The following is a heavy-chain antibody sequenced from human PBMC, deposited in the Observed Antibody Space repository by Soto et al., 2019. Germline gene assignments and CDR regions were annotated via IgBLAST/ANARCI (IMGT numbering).Heavy chain of an antibody. CDR2: IFSNDEK. J-gene: IGHJ4*02. Sequence: QVTLKESGPVLVKPTETLTLTCTVSGFSLSNGRMGVSWIRQPPGKALEWLGSIFSNDEKSYRTSLKSRLTVSKDTSKRQVVLSMTNMDPVDTATYYGARIFDCGGDCYPFDYWGQGTLVTVSS. CDR3: ARIFDCGGDCYPFDY. CDR1: GFSLSNGRMG. D-gene: IGHD2-21*02. V-gene: IGHV2-26*01.